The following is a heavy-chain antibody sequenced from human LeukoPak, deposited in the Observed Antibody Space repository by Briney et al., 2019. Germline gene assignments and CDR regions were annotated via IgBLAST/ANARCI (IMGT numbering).Heavy chain of an antibody. CDR1: GGTISSYS. D-gene: IGHD1-26*01. CDR3: ARDAGGELRGDDY. J-gene: IGHJ4*02. V-gene: IGHV3-21*01. CDR2: ISSSSSYI. Sequence: PGGSLRLSCAASGGTISSYSMNWVRQAPGKGLEWVSSISSSSSYIYYADSVKGRFTISRDNAKNSLYLQMNSLRAEDTAVNYCARDAGGELRGDDYWGQGTLVTVSS.